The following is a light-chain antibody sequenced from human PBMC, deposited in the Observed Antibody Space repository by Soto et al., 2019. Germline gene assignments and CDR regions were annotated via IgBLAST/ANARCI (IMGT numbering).Light chain of an antibody. J-gene: IGLJ1*01. CDR3: SSYTSSGTYV. Sequence: QSALTQPASVSGPPGQSITISCTGTSSDVGGYGSVSWYQQHPGKAPKLMIYEVSNRPSGVSNRFSGSKSGNTASLTISGLQAEDDAAYYYSSYTSSGTYVSGTGTKVTVL. CDR2: EVS. CDR1: SSDVGGYGS. V-gene: IGLV2-14*01.